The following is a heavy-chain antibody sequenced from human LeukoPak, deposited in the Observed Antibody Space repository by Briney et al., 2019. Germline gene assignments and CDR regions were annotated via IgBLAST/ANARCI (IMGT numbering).Heavy chain of an antibody. Sequence: SETLSLTCAVYGGSFSGYYWSWIRQPPGKGLERIGEINHSGSTNYNPSLKSRVTISVDTSKNQFSLKLSSVTAADTAVYYCARSYYDFWSGYYTLYFDYWGQGTLVTVSS. CDR2: INHSGST. V-gene: IGHV4-34*01. J-gene: IGHJ4*02. CDR3: ARSYYDFWSGYYTLYFDY. CDR1: GGSFSGYY. D-gene: IGHD3-3*01.